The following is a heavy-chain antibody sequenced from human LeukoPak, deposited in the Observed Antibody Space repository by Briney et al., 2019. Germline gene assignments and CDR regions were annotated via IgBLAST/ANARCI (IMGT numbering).Heavy chain of an antibody. CDR3: ARDLLGATSDY. D-gene: IGHD1-26*01. J-gene: IGHJ4*02. CDR1: GYTFTSYG. CDR2: ISAYNGNT. V-gene: IGHV1-18*01. Sequence: APVKVSCKASGYTFTSYGISWVRQAPGQGLEWMGWISAYNGNTNYAQKFQGRVTMTRDTSISTAYMELSRLRSDDTAVYYCARDLLGATSDYWGQGTLVTVSS.